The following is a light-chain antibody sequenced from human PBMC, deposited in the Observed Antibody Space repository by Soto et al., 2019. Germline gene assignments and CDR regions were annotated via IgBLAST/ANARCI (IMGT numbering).Light chain of an antibody. Sequence: DIVMTQSPDSLAVSLGERATINCKSSQSVLYSSNNKNYLAWYQQKPGQPPKLLIYWASTRESGVPDRFSSSGSGTDFALTISSLQAEYVAVYYCQQYYSTPLTFGQGTKVEIK. CDR2: WAS. CDR1: QSVLYSSNNKNY. V-gene: IGKV4-1*01. CDR3: QQYYSTPLT. J-gene: IGKJ1*01.